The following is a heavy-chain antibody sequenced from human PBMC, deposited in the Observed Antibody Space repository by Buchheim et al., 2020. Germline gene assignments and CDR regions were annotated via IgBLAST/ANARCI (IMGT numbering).Heavy chain of an antibody. D-gene: IGHD3-22*01. J-gene: IGHJ5*02. CDR2: VYYSGST. CDR1: GASISSNNW. V-gene: IGHV4-4*02. Sequence: QVQLQESGPGLVKPSGTLSLTCTVSGASISSNNWWSWVRQPPGKGLEWIGEVYYSGSTNYNPSLKSRLTISVDVSNKEFTLKLNSVTAADTGVYYCARAITMSPWGQGTL. CDR3: ARAITMSP.